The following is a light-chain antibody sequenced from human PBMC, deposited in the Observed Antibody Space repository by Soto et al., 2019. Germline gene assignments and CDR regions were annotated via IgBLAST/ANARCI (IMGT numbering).Light chain of an antibody. CDR3: QQYNNWPRT. CDR2: DTF. V-gene: IGKV3-11*01. Sequence: IVLPQTPTTLSLSPGERSTLSCMASQSVSSYLAWYQQKPGQAPRLLIYDTFNRATGIPARFSGSGFGTEFTLTISSLQSEDFAVYYCQQYNNWPRTFGQGTKVDIK. CDR1: QSVSSY. J-gene: IGKJ1*01.